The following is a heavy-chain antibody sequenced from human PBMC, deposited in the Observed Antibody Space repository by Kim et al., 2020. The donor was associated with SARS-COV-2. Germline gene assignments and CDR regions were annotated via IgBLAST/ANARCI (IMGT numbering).Heavy chain of an antibody. Sequence: ASVKVSCKASGYTFTSYGISWVRQAPGQGLEWMGWISAYNGNTNNAQKLQGRVTMTTDTSTSTAYMELRSLRSDDTAVYYCARDLLVRGPLDYWGQGTLVTVSS. CDR3: ARDLLVRGPLDY. V-gene: IGHV1-18*01. J-gene: IGHJ4*02. D-gene: IGHD3-10*01. CDR1: GYTFTSYG. CDR2: ISAYNGNT.